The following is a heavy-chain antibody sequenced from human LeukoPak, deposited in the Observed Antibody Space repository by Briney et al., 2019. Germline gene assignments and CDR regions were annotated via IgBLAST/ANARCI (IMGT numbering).Heavy chain of an antibody. Sequence: ASQTLSLTCTVSGGSISSDDYYWSWIRQPPGKGLEWIGYIYYSGSTYYNPSLKSRVTISVDTSKNQFSLKLSSVTAADTAVYYCARGQYYYDSSGYYTSDMYYFDYWGQGTLVTVSS. CDR2: IYYSGST. V-gene: IGHV4-30-4*01. J-gene: IGHJ4*02. D-gene: IGHD3-22*01. CDR1: GGSISSDDYY. CDR3: ARGQYYYDSSGYYTSDMYYFDY.